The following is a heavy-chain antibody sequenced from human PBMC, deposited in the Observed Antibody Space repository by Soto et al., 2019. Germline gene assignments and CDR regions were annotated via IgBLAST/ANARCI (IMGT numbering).Heavy chain of an antibody. Sequence: QVQLQESGPGLVKPSGTLSLTCAVSGDSISSDKWWSWVRQPPGKGLEWIGEIHHSGRTNYNPSLXSXVXIVXEKSKHQVSLELSSMTAADTAVYYCARGGDWQFDYWGQGTLVTVSS. J-gene: IGHJ4*02. CDR3: ARGGDWQFDY. V-gene: IGHV4-4*02. D-gene: IGHD2-21*02. CDR1: GDSISSDKW. CDR2: IHHSGRT.